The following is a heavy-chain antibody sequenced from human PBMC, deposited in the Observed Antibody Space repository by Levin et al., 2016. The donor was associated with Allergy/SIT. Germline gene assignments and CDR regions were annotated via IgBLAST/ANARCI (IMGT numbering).Heavy chain of an antibody. J-gene: IGHJ4*02. V-gene: IGHV3-21*01. D-gene: IGHD6-19*01. Sequence: GGSLRLSCAASGFTFSSYSMNWVRQAPGKGLEWVSSISSSSSYIYYADSVKGRFTISRDNAKNSLYLQMNSLRAEDTAVYYCARDDYSSGWYEADYWGQGTLVTVSS. CDR1: GFTFSSYS. CDR3: ARDDYSSGWYEADY. CDR2: ISSSSSYI.